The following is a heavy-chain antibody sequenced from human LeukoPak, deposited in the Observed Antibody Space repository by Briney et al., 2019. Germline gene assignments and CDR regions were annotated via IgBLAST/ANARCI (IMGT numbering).Heavy chain of an antibody. CDR2: INHSGST. D-gene: IGHD6-13*01. V-gene: IGHV4-34*01. CDR3: ARVRKAAAGRGGFDY. J-gene: IGHJ4*02. CDR1: GGSFSGYY. Sequence: PSETLSLTCAVYGGSFSGYYWSWIRQPPGKGLEWIGEINHSGSTNYNPSLKSRVTISVDTSKNQFSLKLRSVTAADTAVYYCARVRKAAAGRGGFDYWGQGTLVTVSS.